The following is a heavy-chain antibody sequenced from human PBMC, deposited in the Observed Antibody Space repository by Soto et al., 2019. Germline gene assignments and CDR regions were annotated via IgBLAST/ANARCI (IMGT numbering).Heavy chain of an antibody. Sequence: GGSLRLSCAASGFTFSSYSMNWVRQAPGKGLEWVSYISSSSSTIYYADSVKGRFTISRDNAKNSLYLQMNSLRAEDMAVYYCAGAIHDIVVVVAATLDAFDIWGQGTMVTVSS. CDR3: AGAIHDIVVVVAATLDAFDI. V-gene: IGHV3-48*01. D-gene: IGHD2-15*01. J-gene: IGHJ3*02. CDR2: ISSSSSTI. CDR1: GFTFSSYS.